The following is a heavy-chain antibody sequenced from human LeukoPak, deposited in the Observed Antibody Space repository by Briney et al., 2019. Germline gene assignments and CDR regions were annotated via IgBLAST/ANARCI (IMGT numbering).Heavy chain of an antibody. CDR2: IRYDGTTK. V-gene: IGHV3-30*02. CDR3: VTEVRRPYFDS. CDR1: GFTFSSYG. J-gene: IGHJ4*02. Sequence: GGSLRLSCAASGFTFSSYGMRWVRQAPGKGLEWVAFIRYDGTTKYYADSVKGRFTISRDNSENTLYLQMNSLRPEDTAVYYCVTEVRRPYFDSWGQGTLVTVSS. D-gene: IGHD4-17*01.